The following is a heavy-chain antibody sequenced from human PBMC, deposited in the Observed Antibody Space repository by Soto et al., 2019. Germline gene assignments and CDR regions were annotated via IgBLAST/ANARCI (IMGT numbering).Heavy chain of an antibody. CDR1: GXSISSDSY. D-gene: IGHD2-2*01. CDR2: LSHSGRT. J-gene: IGHJ4*02. V-gene: IGHV4-38-2*01. Sequence: XTLSLTCAVSGXSISSDSYWGWMRPSPVKWLEWIGTLSHSGRTFYNPSLKSRVTISADTTKNQFSLRLTSVTAADTAVYYCGHLKTDTEVTPAPPLFDSWGQGTLGTVSS. CDR3: GHLKTDTEVTPAPPLFDS.